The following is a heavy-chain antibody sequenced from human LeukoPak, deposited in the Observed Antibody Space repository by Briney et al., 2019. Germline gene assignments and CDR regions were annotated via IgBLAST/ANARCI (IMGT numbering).Heavy chain of an antibody. V-gene: IGHV4-30-4*01. CDR3: ARAQKRGAIGNSNWFDS. Sequence: SETLSLTCTVSDDSISSGDYHWSWIRQPPGKGLEWIGYIHSSGSTYYGPSLRSRLTISVDTSNNQFSLRLGSVTAADMAVYYCARAQKRGAIGNSNWFDSWGQGTLVTVSS. CDR1: DDSISSGDYH. J-gene: IGHJ5*01. CDR2: IHSSGST. D-gene: IGHD1-7*01.